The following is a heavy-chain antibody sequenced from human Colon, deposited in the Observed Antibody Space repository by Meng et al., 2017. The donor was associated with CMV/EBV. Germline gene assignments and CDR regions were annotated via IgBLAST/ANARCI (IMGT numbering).Heavy chain of an antibody. CDR3: ARDMLWGSSSTYFDS. D-gene: IGHD6-6*01. Sequence: SVKVSCKASGGTFKSYSISWVRQAPGQGLEWMGRISPALGIASYAQKFPDRVTITADISTSTAYMELTTLRSDDTAVYYCARDMLWGSSSTYFDSWGQGTLVTRLL. V-gene: IGHV1-69*04. CDR2: ISPALGIA. J-gene: IGHJ4*02. CDR1: GGTFKSYS.